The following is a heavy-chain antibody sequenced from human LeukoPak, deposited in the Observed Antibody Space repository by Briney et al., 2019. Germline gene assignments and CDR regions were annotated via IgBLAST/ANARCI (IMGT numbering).Heavy chain of an antibody. CDR3: ARDPAGANWLDP. CDR2: ISTNSGNP. J-gene: IGHJ5*02. D-gene: IGHD3-10*01. CDR1: GYSFTSYP. V-gene: IGHV7-4-1*02. Sequence: ASVKVSCKASGYSFTSYPMNWVRQAPGQGFEWMGWISTNSGNPTYAQGFTGRYVFSLDTSVSTAYLEISSLEAEDTAVYYCARDPAGANWLDPWGQGTLVTVSS.